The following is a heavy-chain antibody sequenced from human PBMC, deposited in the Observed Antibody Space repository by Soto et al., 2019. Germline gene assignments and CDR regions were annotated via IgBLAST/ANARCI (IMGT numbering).Heavy chain of an antibody. V-gene: IGHV2-70*11. CDR3: ARIPRSSRGSYSYFDY. CDR1: GFSLTTSGMC. D-gene: IGHD1-26*01. CDR2: IDWDGDK. Sequence: PTLVNPTQTLTLTCTFSGFSLTTSGMCVSWIRQPPGKALEWLARIDWDGDKYYNTSLKTRLAISKDTSKNQVVLTMTNMDPVDTATYYCARIPRSSRGSYSYFDYWGQGTLVTVSS. J-gene: IGHJ4*02.